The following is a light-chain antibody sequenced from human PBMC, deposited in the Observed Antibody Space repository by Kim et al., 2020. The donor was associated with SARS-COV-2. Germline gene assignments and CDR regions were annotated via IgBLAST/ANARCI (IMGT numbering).Light chain of an antibody. V-gene: IGKV3-11*01. Sequence: EIVLTQSPAALSSSPGESATLSCRDSQSVGSYLAWYQQRPGQAPRLLIYGASNRATGIPARFSGSGSGTDFTLTINSLEPEDFAVYYCQQRANWPTVTFGGGTKVDIK. J-gene: IGKJ4*01. CDR2: GAS. CDR3: QQRANWPTVT. CDR1: QSVGSY.